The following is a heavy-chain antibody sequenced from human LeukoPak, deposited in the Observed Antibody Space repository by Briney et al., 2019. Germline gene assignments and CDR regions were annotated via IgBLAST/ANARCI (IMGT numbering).Heavy chain of an antibody. J-gene: IGHJ4*02. D-gene: IGHD4-23*01. V-gene: IGHV4-31*03. CDR1: GGSISSGGYY. CDR2: IYYSGST. Sequence: SQTLSLTCTVSGGSISSGGYYWSWIRQHPGKGLEWIGYIYYSGSTYYNPSLKSRVTISVDTSKNQFSLKPSSVTAADTAVYYCAREHDYGGNPAFDYWGQGTLVTVSS. CDR3: AREHDYGGNPAFDY.